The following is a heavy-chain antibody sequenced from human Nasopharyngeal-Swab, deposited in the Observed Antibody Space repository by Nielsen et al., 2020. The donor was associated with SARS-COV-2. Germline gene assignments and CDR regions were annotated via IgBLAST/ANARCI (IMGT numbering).Heavy chain of an antibody. D-gene: IGHD6-19*01. CDR3: ARASIGLVRD. V-gene: IGHV1-18*01. CDR2: ISAYNGNT. CDR1: GYTLTELS. Sequence: ASVKVSCKVSGYTLTELSMHWVRQAPGQGLEWVGWISAYNGNTNYAQKVQGRVTMTTDTSTSTAYMELRSLRSDDTAVYYCARASIGLVRDWGQGTLVTVSS. J-gene: IGHJ4*02.